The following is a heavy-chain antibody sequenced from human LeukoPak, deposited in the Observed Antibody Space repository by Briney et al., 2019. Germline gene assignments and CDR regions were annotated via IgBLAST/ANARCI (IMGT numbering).Heavy chain of an antibody. J-gene: IGHJ6*03. Sequence: PGGSLRLSCAASGFPFSYYALHWVRQAPGKGLEWVSGISWNSGSIGYADSVKGRFTISRDNAKNSLYLQMNSLRAEDTALYYCAKGIRGYYYYYMDVWGKRTTVTVSS. CDR2: ISWNSGSI. CDR1: GFPFSYYA. D-gene: IGHD3-10*01. CDR3: AKGIRGYYYYYMDV. V-gene: IGHV3-9*01.